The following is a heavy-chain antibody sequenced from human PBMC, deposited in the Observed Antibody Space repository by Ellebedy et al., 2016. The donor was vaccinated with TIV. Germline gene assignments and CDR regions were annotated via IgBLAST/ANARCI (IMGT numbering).Heavy chain of an antibody. J-gene: IGHJ4*02. V-gene: IGHV1-18*01. CDR2: ISVYNGNT. D-gene: IGHD6-6*01. Sequence: ASVKVSXXTSGYSFTSNDISWLRQAPGQGPEWMGWISVYNGNTNYAQKFQGRVTLTTDTSTSTAHMELRGLRSDDTAVYYCARDWGPGRSSSGVFDKWGQGTLVTVSA. CDR1: GYSFTSND. CDR3: ARDWGPGRSSSGVFDK.